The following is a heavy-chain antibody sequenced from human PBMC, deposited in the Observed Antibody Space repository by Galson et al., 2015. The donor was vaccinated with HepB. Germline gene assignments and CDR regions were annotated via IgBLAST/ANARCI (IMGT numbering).Heavy chain of an antibody. CDR2: ISGSGGST. V-gene: IGHV3-23*01. CDR3: AKSWIQLWYSTLDY. J-gene: IGHJ4*02. D-gene: IGHD5-18*01. Sequence: SLRLSCAASGFTFSSYAMSWVRQAPGKGLEWVSAISGSGGSTYYADSVKGRFTISRDNSKNTLYLQMNSLRAEDTAVYYCAKSWIQLWYSTLDYWGQGTLVTVSS. CDR1: GFTFSSYA.